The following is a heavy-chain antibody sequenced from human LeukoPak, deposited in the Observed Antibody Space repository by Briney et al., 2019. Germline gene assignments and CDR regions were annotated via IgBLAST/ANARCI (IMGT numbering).Heavy chain of an antibody. CDR2: INHIGST. V-gene: IGHV4-34*01. Sequence: PSETLSLTCAVYGGSFSGYYWSWIRQPPGKGLEWIGEINHIGSTNYNPSLKSRVTISVDTSKNQFSLKLSSVTAADTAVYYCARGGYCSGGSCYWKAKNWFDPWGQGTLVTVSS. D-gene: IGHD2-15*01. J-gene: IGHJ5*02. CDR1: GGSFSGYY. CDR3: ARGGYCSGGSCYWKAKNWFDP.